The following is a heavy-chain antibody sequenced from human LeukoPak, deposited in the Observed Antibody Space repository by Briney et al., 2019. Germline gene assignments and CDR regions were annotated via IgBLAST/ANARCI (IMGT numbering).Heavy chain of an antibody. V-gene: IGHV4-39*01. CDR2: IYYSGST. CDR1: GGSISSSSYY. J-gene: IGHJ4*02. CDR3: ARHCSRGIVGATVDY. Sequence: PSETLSLTCTVSGGSISSSSYYWGWIRQPPGKGLEWIGSIYYSGSTYYNPSLKSRVTISVDTSKNQFSLKLSSVTAADTAVYYCARHCSRGIVGATVDYWGQGTLVTVSS. D-gene: IGHD1-26*01.